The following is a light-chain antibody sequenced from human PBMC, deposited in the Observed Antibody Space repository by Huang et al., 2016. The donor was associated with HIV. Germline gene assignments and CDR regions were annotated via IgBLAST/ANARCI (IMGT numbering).Light chain of an antibody. J-gene: IGKJ5*01. V-gene: IGKV3-11*01. CDR3: QQRKYWPPIT. CDR1: QSVNSN. Sequence: ETVLTQSPATLSLSPGERATLSCRASQSVNSNLAGYQQKPRQPPRRLIYDEANRATGIPARFSGSGSGADFTLTISSLEPEDFAVYYCQQRKYWPPITFGQGTRLEIK. CDR2: DEA.